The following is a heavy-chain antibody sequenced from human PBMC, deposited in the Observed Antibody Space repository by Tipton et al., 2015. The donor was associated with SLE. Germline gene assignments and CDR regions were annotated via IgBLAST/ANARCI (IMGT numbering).Heavy chain of an antibody. CDR3: ARDRGLLWFREFPDGMDV. Sequence: GSLRLSCAASGFTFSSYSMNWVRQAPGKGLEWVSSISSSSSYIYYADSVKGRFTISRDNAKNSLYLQMDSLRAEDTVVYYCARDRGLLWFREFPDGMDVWGQGTTVTVSS. V-gene: IGHV3-21*03. D-gene: IGHD3-10*01. J-gene: IGHJ6*02. CDR1: GFTFSSYS. CDR2: ISSSSSYI.